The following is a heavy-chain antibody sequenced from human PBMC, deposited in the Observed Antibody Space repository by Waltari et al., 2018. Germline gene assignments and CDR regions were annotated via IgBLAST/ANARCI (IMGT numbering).Heavy chain of an antibody. J-gene: IGHJ4*02. CDR1: GFDVSSSY. V-gene: IGHV3-53*01. CDR2: IHSGGNT. D-gene: IGHD4-17*01. Sequence: EVQLVESGGGLLQRGGSLRLSCAGSGFDVSSSYMNWVRQAPGKGGEWVSGIHSGGNTYYADSVKGRFTISRDNSKNTLYLQMNSLRAEDTAVYYCAKDRSYGHSLANWGQGTLVTVSS. CDR3: AKDRSYGHSLAN.